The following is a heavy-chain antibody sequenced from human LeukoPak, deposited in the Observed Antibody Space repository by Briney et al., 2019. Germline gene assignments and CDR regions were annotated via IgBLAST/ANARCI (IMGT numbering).Heavy chain of an antibody. CDR1: SGSITSYY. CDR3: ARGGVTTIAQYDY. J-gene: IGHJ4*02. CDR2: IFDSGTTNYNPST. V-gene: IGHV4-59*01. D-gene: IGHD5-12*01. Sequence: SETLSLTCTVSSGSITSYYWNWIRQPAGKGPEWIGYIFDSGTTNYNPSTNYNPSLKSRVTVSLDTSKNHFSLKLSSVTAADTAVYFCARGGVTTIAQYDYWGQGILVTVSS.